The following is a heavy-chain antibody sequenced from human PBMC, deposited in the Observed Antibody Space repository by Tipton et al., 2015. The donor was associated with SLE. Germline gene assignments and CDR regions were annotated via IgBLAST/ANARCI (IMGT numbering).Heavy chain of an antibody. J-gene: IGHJ4*02. Sequence: TLSLTCTVSGGSISSSSYYWGWIRQPPGKGLEWIGNIYYRGSTYYNLPLRSRVSISVDTSKNQFSLKLSYVTAADTAVYYCARHADESGLSWGQGTLVTVSS. CDR3: ARHADESGLS. CDR1: GGSISSSSYY. CDR2: IYYRGST. D-gene: IGHD3/OR15-3a*01. V-gene: IGHV4-39*01.